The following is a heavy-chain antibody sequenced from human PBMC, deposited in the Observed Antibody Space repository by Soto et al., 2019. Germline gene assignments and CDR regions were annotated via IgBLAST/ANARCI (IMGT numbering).Heavy chain of an antibody. CDR3: AKGKSALTSYFDY. Sequence: PGGSLRLSCVASGFTFSTYGMHWVRQAPGKGLEWVAALSYDGTNKDYGDSVKGRFTISRDNSKNTLYLQMNSLRAEDTAVYYCAKGKSALTSYFDYWGHGTLVTVS. V-gene: IGHV3-30*18. CDR2: LSYDGTNK. J-gene: IGHJ4*01. CDR1: GFTFSTYG. D-gene: IGHD2-21*02.